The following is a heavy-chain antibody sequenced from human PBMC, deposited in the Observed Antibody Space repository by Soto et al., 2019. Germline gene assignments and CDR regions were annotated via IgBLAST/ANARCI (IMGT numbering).Heavy chain of an antibody. D-gene: IGHD3-10*01. J-gene: IGHJ4*02. Sequence: EVQLVESGGGLVQPGGSLRLSCAASGFTFRDYWMNWARQAPGKGLEWVANIKQDGSEKYYVDSVKGRCSISRDNAKTSLYLQMNTLRSADTAVYYFLQFLISRSVDYWGQGTLVTVSS. V-gene: IGHV3-7*01. CDR2: IKQDGSEK. CDR3: LQFLISRSVDY. CDR1: GFTFRDYW.